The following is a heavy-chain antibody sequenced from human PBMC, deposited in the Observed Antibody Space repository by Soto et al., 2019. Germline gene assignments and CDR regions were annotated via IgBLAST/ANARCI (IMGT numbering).Heavy chain of an antibody. V-gene: IGHV4-30-2*01. CDR2: IYHSGST. CDR3: ARNDGYGALNIDY. Sequence: SETLSLTCAVSGGSISSGGYSWSWIRQPPGKGLEWIGYIYHSGSTYYNPSLKSRVTISVDRSKNQFSLKLSSVTAADTAVYYCARNDGYGALNIDYWGQGTLVTVSS. CDR1: GGSISSGGYS. J-gene: IGHJ4*02. D-gene: IGHD5-12*01.